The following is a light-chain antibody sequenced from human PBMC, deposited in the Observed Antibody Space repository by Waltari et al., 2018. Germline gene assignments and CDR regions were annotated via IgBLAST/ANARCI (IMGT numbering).Light chain of an antibody. J-gene: IGLJ3*02. V-gene: IGLV1-40*01. CDR2: GNN. CDR1: RSNLGTGYD. Sequence: QPVLTQPPSVSAAPGQSVTISCTGSRSNLGTGYDVPWYQHLPGTPPKLLIFGNNNRPSGVPHRFSGFRSGTSASLSITGLQIDDEAKYYCQSYDTSLRAWLFGGGTELTVL. CDR3: QSYDTSLRAWL.